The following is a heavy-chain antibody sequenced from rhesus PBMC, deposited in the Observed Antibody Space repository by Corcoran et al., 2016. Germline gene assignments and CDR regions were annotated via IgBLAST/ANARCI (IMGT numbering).Heavy chain of an antibody. CDR3: ATLTPSGPDY. Sequence: EVQVVESGGGLGKPGGSLRLSCAASGFSFSLYWMHWFRQAPGKGLEWLSGINSPGSGTYYADSVKGRFTISRENAKKTLYLQMDSLRAEDTAVYYCATLTPSGPDYWGQGVLVTVPS. CDR2: INSPGSGT. CDR1: GFSFSLYW. V-gene: IGHV3-14*01. D-gene: IGHD6-31*01. J-gene: IGHJ4*01.